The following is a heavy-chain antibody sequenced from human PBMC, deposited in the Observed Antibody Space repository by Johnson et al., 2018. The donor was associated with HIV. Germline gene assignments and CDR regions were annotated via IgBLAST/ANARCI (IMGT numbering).Heavy chain of an antibody. Sequence: QVQLVESGGGVVQPGRSLRLSCAASGFSFSSYDMHWVRQAPGKGLEWVAVITYDGSNKYYADSVKGRFTISRDNSKNTLYLQMNSLGAEDTAVYYCARGGRAHYGGNFGAFDIWGQGTMVTVSS. CDR2: ITYDGSNK. D-gene: IGHD4-23*01. V-gene: IGHV3-30*03. CDR3: ARGGRAHYGGNFGAFDI. CDR1: GFSFSSYD. J-gene: IGHJ3*02.